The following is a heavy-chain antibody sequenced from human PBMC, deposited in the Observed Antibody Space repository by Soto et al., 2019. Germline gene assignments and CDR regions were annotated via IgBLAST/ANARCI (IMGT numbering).Heavy chain of an antibody. D-gene: IGHD2-21*01. CDR3: TRDMTAGGADV. V-gene: IGHV3-9*02. CDR1: GFTPDDYA. J-gene: IGHJ6*04. Sequence: VQLVESGGGLVQPGRSLRLSCAASGFTPDDYAIHWVRQAAGKGLEWVSGIFWNSGSVGYADSVKGRFTISRDKAKNSLYLQMNSLRAEDTALYYCTRDMTAGGADVWGKGTTVTVSS. CDR2: IFWNSGSV.